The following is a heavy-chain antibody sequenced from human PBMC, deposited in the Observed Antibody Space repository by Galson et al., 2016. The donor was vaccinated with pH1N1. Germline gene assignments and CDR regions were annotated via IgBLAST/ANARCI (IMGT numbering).Heavy chain of an antibody. CDR1: GGSIDRGGFY. D-gene: IGHD3-3*01. Sequence: LSLTCTVSGGSIDRGGFYWNWIRQHPGRGLEWIGYIYFSGNTHCNPSLKSRLTISVDTSKNQFSLNLSSVTAADTAVYYCARADDFRTYWGFDTWGQGTLVTVSS. J-gene: IGHJ5*02. CDR2: IYFSGNT. CDR3: ARADDFRTYWGFDT. V-gene: IGHV4-31*03.